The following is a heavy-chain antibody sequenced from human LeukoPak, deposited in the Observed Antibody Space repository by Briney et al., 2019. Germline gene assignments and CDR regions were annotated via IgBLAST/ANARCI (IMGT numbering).Heavy chain of an antibody. V-gene: IGHV3-11*04. CDR2: ITSGGGFK. J-gene: IGHJ4*02. CDR3: ARVRPGSSGSYYRTS. D-gene: IGHD3-22*01. CDR1: GFPFSDFH. Sequence: GRSLRLSCVGAGFPFSDFHMSWIRQAQGKGLEWVSYITSGGGFKYYADSVKGRFSISRDDSKNSVFLQMNSLRVEDTAVYYCARVRPGSSGSYYRTSWGQGTLVTVSS.